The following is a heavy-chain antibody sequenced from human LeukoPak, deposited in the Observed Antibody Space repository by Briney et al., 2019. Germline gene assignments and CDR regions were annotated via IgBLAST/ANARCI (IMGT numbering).Heavy chain of an antibody. CDR3: ARMALAAAGTYYYYMDV. CDR1: GGSLSSGSYY. CDR2: IYTSGST. Sequence: PSETLSLTCTVSGGSLSSGSYYWSSIRQPAGKGLEWIGRIYTSGSTNYNPSLKSRVTISVDTSKNQFSLKLSSVTAADTAVYSCARMALAAAGTYYYYMDVSGKGTPVTVSS. J-gene: IGHJ6*03. D-gene: IGHD6-13*01. V-gene: IGHV4-61*02.